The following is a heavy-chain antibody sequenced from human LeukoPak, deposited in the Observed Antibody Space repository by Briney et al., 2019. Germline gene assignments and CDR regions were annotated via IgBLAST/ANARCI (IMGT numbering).Heavy chain of an antibody. V-gene: IGHV3-23*01. J-gene: IGHJ5*02. CDR1: GFTFRSHA. CDR3: ARDAGNSGYGCDL. Sequence: GGSLRLSCVGSGFTFRSHAMGWVRQAPEKGLEFVSGIYENGGTTYYADSVKGRFSISRDNARNSLYLQMNNLRGEDTAIYYCARDAGNSGYGCDLWGQGTLVTVSS. D-gene: IGHD5-12*01. CDR2: IYENGGTT.